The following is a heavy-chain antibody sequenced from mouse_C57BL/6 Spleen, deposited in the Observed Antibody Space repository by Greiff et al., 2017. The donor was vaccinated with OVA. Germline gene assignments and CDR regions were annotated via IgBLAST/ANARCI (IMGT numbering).Heavy chain of an antibody. CDR3: AREGITTVVDY. D-gene: IGHD1-1*01. CDR1: GYTFTSYW. J-gene: IGHJ2*01. Sequence: VKLQQPGAELVKPGASVKLSCKASGYTFTSYWMHWVKQRPGRGLEWIGRIDPNSGGNKYNEKFKSKATLTVDKPSSTAYMQLSSLTSEYSAVYYCAREGITTVVDYWGQGTTLTVSS. V-gene: IGHV1-62-3*01. CDR2: IDPNSGGN.